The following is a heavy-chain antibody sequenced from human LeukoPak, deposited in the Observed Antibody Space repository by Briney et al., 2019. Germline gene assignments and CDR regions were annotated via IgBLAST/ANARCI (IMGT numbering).Heavy chain of an antibody. CDR2: IYYSGST. CDR1: GGSISSSSYY. CDR3: ARLADFWLAAGYYYMDV. D-gene: IGHD3-3*01. V-gene: IGHV4-39*07. J-gene: IGHJ6*03. Sequence: PSETLSLTCTVSGGSISSSSYYWGWIRQPPGKGLEWIGSIYYSGSTYYNPSLKSRVTISVDTSKNQFSLKLSSVTAADTAVYYCARLADFWLAAGYYYMDVWGKGTTVTVSS.